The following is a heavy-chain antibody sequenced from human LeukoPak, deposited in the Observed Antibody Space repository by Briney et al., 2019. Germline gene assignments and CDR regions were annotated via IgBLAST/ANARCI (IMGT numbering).Heavy chain of an antibody. Sequence: SETLSLTCAVYGGSFSGYYWSWIRQPPGKGLEWIGEINHSESTNYNPSLKSRVTISVDTSKNQFSLKLSSVTAADTAVYYCAREWGAGYFDYWGQGTLVTVSS. V-gene: IGHV4-34*01. CDR1: GGSFSGYY. CDR2: INHSEST. J-gene: IGHJ4*02. CDR3: AREWGAGYFDY. D-gene: IGHD1-26*01.